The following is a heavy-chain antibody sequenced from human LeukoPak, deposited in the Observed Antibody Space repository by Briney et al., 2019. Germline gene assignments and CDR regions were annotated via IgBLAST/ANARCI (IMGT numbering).Heavy chain of an antibody. D-gene: IGHD2-2*01. CDR1: GGSISSGSYY. J-gene: IGHJ4*02. V-gene: IGHV4-61*02. CDR3: ARVPTQLLWGEGLDY. CDR2: IYTSGST. Sequence: SETLSLTCTVSGGSISSGSYYWSWIRQPAGKGLEWIGRIYTSGSTNYNPSLKSRVTISVDTSKNQFSLKLSSVTAADTAVYYCARVPTQLLWGEGLDYWGQGTLVTVSS.